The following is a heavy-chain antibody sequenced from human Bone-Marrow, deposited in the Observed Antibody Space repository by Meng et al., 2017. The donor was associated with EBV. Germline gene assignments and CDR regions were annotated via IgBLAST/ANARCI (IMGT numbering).Heavy chain of an antibody. J-gene: IGHJ4*02. D-gene: IGHD3-22*01. V-gene: IGHV3-23*01. Sequence: EVQLLESGGXLVQPGGSXRLSCAASGFTFSSYAMSWVRQAPGKGLEWVSAISGSGGSTYYADSVKGRFTISRDNSKNTLYLQMNSLRAEDTAVYYCAKFYYYDSSGYYDYWGQGTLVTVSS. CDR3: AKFYYYDSSGYYDY. CDR2: ISGSGGST. CDR1: GFTFSSYA.